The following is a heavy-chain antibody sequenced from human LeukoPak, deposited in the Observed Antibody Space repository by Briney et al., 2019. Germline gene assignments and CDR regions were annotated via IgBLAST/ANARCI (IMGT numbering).Heavy chain of an antibody. CDR2: ISWNSGSI. Sequence: PGGSLRLSCAVSGFTFDDYAMHWVRQVPGKGLEWVSGISWNSGSIGYADSVKGRFTISRDNAKNSLYLQMNSLRAEDTAVYYCARNGLAANGYFDYWGQGTLVTVSS. J-gene: IGHJ4*02. V-gene: IGHV3-9*01. CDR3: ARNGLAANGYFDY. D-gene: IGHD2-8*01. CDR1: GFTFDDYA.